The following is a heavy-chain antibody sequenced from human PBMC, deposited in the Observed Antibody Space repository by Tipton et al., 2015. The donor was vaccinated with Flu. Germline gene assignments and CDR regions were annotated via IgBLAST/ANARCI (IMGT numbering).Heavy chain of an antibody. D-gene: IGHD1-26*01. J-gene: IGHJ4*02. CDR1: GDSISRAYY. V-gene: IGHV4-38-2*01. CDR2: MSHSDTT. CDR3: ARHISTSGSLYHFDY. Sequence: GLVKPSETLSLTCAVSGDSISRAYYWGWIRQPPGKGLEWIGSMSHSDTTYYNPSLKSRVSISEDTSRNQFSLNLRSVTAADTAVYYCARHISTSGSLYHFDYWGQGALVTVSS.